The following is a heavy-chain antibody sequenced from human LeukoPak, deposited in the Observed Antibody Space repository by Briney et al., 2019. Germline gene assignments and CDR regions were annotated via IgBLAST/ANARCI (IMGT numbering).Heavy chain of an antibody. J-gene: IGHJ5*02. CDR3: AREVGECLDSVVYANWFDP. CDR2: ISSSSSYI. D-gene: IGHD2-8*02. Sequence: GGSLRLSCAASGFTFSSYSMNWVRQAPGKGLEWVSSISSSSSYIYYADSVKGRFTISRDNAKNSLYLQMNSLRAEDTAVYYCAREVGECLDSVVYANWFDPWGQGTLVTVSS. CDR1: GFTFSSYS. V-gene: IGHV3-21*01.